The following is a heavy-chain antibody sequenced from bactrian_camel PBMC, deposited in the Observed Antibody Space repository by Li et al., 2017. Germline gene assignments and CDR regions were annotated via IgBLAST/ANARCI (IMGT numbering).Heavy chain of an antibody. V-gene: IGHV3S40*01. CDR2: IDSGGSTT. J-gene: IGHJ4*01. CDR3: VSPGNVWLTFGD. D-gene: IGHD5*01. Sequence: VQLVESGGGSVQAGRSLTLSCAAGRYTYKRNCMGWFRQRPGKDREGVASIDSGGSTTYYADSVKGRFTASRDNAKNTVTLQMNSLKPEDTAMYYCVSPGNVWLTFGDWGQGTQVTVS. CDR1: RYTYKRNC.